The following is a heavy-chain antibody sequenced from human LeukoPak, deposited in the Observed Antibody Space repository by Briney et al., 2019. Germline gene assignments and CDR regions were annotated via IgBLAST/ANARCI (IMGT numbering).Heavy chain of an antibody. D-gene: IGHD4-17*01. Sequence: SETLSLTCTVSRGSISSYYWSWIRQPPGKGLEWIGYIYYSGSTNYSPSLKSRVTISVDTSKNQFSLKLRSVTAAGTAVYYCAGIDYGDYVQHWGQGTLVTVSS. V-gene: IGHV4-59*01. CDR1: RGSISSYY. CDR2: IYYSGST. J-gene: IGHJ1*01. CDR3: AGIDYGDYVQH.